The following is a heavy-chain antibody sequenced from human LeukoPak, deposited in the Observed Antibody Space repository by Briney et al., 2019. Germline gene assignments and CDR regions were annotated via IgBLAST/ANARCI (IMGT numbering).Heavy chain of an antibody. CDR2: ISSSSSYI. Sequence: GGSLRLSCAASGFTFSSYSMNWVRQAPGKGLEWVSSISSSSSYIYYAGSVKGRFTISRDNAKNSLYLQMNGLRVEDTAVYYCARDPYSGAYGDTYYYFMDVWGKGTTVTIFS. D-gene: IGHD1-26*01. V-gene: IGHV3-21*01. CDR3: ARDPYSGAYGDTYYYFMDV. J-gene: IGHJ6*03. CDR1: GFTFSSYS.